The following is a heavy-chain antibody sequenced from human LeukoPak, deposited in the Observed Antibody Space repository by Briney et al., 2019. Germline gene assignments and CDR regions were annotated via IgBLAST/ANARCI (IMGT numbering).Heavy chain of an antibody. D-gene: IGHD5-24*01. CDR3: AKDWVEMSTRGYFDS. J-gene: IGHJ4*02. CDR1: GFTFNSYA. Sequence: GGSLRLSCAASGFTFNSYAMNWVRQAPGKGLEWVSAVSANGDSTFYADSVKGRFTISRDNSKNTLHLLMNSLRGEDTALYYCAKDWVEMSTRGYFDSWGQGTLVTVSS. V-gene: IGHV3-23*01. CDR2: VSANGDST.